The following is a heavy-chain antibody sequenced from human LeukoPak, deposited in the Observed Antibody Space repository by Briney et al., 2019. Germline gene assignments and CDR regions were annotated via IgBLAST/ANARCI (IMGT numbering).Heavy chain of an antibody. CDR1: GFTFSSYW. J-gene: IGHJ4*02. D-gene: IGHD6-13*01. CDR2: IKQDGSEK. Sequence: GGPLRLSCAASGFTFSSYWMSWVRQAPGKGLEWVANIKQDGSEKYYVDSVKGRFTISRDNAKNSLYLQMNSLRAEDTAVYYCARDRVSSTPPGIAAAGGSLFDYWGQGTLVTVSS. CDR3: ARDRVSSTPPGIAAAGGSLFDY. V-gene: IGHV3-7*01.